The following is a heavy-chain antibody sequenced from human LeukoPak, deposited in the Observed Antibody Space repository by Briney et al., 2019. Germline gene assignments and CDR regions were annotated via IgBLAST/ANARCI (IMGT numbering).Heavy chain of an antibody. J-gene: IGHJ4*02. CDR3: ARGTMVTVNFDY. Sequence: GGSLRLSCAASGFTFSSYTLNWVRQAPGKGLEWVSSISSSGDYIYYADSMKGRFTISRDNAKKSLYLQMNSLRAEDTAVYYCARGTMVTVNFDYWGQGTLVTVSS. D-gene: IGHD4-11*01. V-gene: IGHV3-21*01. CDR2: ISSSGDYI. CDR1: GFTFSSYT.